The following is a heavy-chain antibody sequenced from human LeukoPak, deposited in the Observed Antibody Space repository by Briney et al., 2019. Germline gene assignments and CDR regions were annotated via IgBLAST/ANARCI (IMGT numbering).Heavy chain of an antibody. D-gene: IGHD6-19*01. CDR1: GGSISSYY. CDR3: VGEAVAGKESPGFDY. J-gene: IGHJ4*02. V-gene: IGHV4-59*01. CDR2: IYYSGST. Sequence: SETLSLTCTVSGGSISSYYWSWIRQPPGKGLEWIGYIYYSGSTNYNPSLKSRVTISVDTSKNQFSLKLSSVTAADTAVYYCVGEAVAGKESPGFDYWGQGTLDTVSS.